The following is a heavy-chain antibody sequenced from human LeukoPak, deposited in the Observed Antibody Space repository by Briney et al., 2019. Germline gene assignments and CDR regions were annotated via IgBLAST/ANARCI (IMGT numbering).Heavy chain of an antibody. V-gene: IGHV4-38-2*01. Sequence: PSETLSLTCAVSGYSISSGYYWGWIRQPPGKGLEWIGSIYHSGSTYYNPSLKSRVTISVDTSKNQFSLKLSSVTAADTAVYYCARGGSYYYYYYMDVWAKGPRSPSP. J-gene: IGHJ6*03. D-gene: IGHD1-26*01. CDR1: GYSISSGYY. CDR2: IYHSGST. CDR3: ARGGSYYYYYYMDV.